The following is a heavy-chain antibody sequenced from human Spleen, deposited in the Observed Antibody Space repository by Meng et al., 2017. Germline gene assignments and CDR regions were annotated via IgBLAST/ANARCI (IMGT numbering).Heavy chain of an antibody. V-gene: IGHV3-21*01. Sequence: GESLKISCAACGFTFSRYDRHWVRQAPGKGLEWVSSISSSSSYIYYADSVKGRFTVSRDNAKKSLYLQMNSLRAEDTAVYYCTIYTSGHIWGHGTMVTVSS. CDR1: GFTFSRYD. J-gene: IGHJ3*02. D-gene: IGHD6-19*01. CDR2: ISSSSSYI. CDR3: TIYTSGHI.